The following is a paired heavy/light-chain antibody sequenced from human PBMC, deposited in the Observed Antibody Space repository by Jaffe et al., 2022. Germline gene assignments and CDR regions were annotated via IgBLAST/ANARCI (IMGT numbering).Light chain of an antibody. Sequence: EIVLTQSPATLSLSPGERATLSCRASQNISRYLAWYQQKPGQTPRLLIYDASNWATGIPARFSGSGSGTDFTLTISTLEPEDFAVYYCQQRYSWPPMYTFGQGTKLEIK. CDR3: QQRYSWPPMYT. CDR2: DAS. CDR1: QNISRY. V-gene: IGKV3-11*01. J-gene: IGKJ2*01.
Heavy chain of an antibody. Sequence: QVQVVESGGGVVQPGKSLRLSCAVSGFIFSDYGMHWVRQAPGKGLEWLAVISFDGSDIYYANSVRGRITVSRDNSKNTLYLQMSSLRPDDTALYYCAKDLREDVPNDAFQFWGQGTMITVSS. CDR3: AKDLREDVPNDAFQF. CDR2: ISFDGSDI. D-gene: IGHD6-6*01. CDR1: GFIFSDYG. J-gene: IGHJ3*01. V-gene: IGHV3-30*18.